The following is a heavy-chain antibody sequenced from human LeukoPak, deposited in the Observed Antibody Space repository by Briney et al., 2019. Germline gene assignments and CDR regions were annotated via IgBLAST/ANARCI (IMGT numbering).Heavy chain of an antibody. J-gene: IGHJ4*02. Sequence: PGGSLRLSCAASGFTFSSYGMHWVRQAPGKGLEWVAVIWYDGSNKYYADSVKGRFTISRDNSKNTLYLQMNSLRAEDTAVYYCARGASDTVTTGVDYWGQGTLVTVSS. CDR2: IWYDGSNK. V-gene: IGHV3-33*01. D-gene: IGHD5-12*01. CDR1: GFTFSSYG. CDR3: ARGASDTVTTGVDY.